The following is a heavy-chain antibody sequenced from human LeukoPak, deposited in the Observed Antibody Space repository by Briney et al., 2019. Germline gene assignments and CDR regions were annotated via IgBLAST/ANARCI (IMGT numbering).Heavy chain of an antibody. CDR1: GGSFSGYY. V-gene: IGHV4-34*01. J-gene: IGHJ3*02. CDR3: ARAPLRLLWFGKLRYSGNAFEI. CDR2: INHSGST. Sequence: SETLSLTCAVYGGSFSGYYWSWIRQPPGKGLEWLGEINHSGSTNYNPSLKSRVTISVDTSKNQFSLKLSSVTAADTSVYYCARAPLRLLWFGKLRYSGNAFEIWGQGTMVTVSS. D-gene: IGHD3-10*01.